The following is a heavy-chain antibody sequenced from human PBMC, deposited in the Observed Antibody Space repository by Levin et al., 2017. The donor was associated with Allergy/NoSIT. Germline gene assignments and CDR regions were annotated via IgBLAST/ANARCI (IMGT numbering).Heavy chain of an antibody. CDR2: IKQDGSEK. V-gene: IGHV3-7*01. CDR3: ARVRVDLSIYYYFDY. J-gene: IGHJ4*02. Sequence: GESLKISCAASGFTFSSYWMSWVRQAPGKGLEWVANIKQDGSEKYYVDSVKGRFTISGDNAKNSLYLQMNSLRAEDTAVYYCARVRVDLSIYYYFDYWGQGTLVTVSS. D-gene: IGHD2-21*01. CDR1: GFTFSSYW.